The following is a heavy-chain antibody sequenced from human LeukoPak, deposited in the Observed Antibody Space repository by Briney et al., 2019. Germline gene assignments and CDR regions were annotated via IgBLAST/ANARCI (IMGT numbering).Heavy chain of an antibody. CDR1: GGSVSSGSYY. Sequence: SETLSLTCTVSGGSVSSGSYYWSWIRQPPGKGLEWIGYIYYSGSTNYNPSLKGRVTISVDTSKNQFSLKLSSVTAADTAVYYCARDSSYDILTGNFYGMDVWGQGTTVTVSS. D-gene: IGHD3-9*01. V-gene: IGHV4-61*01. CDR2: IYYSGST. J-gene: IGHJ6*02. CDR3: ARDSSYDILTGNFYGMDV.